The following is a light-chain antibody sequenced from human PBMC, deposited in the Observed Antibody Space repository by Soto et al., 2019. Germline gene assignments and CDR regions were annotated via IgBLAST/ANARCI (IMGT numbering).Light chain of an antibody. CDR2: DVT. CDR1: SSDVGGHNF. Sequence: QSALTQPASMSGSPGQSITISCIGTSSDVGGHNFVSWYQHHPGEAPKLMIYDVTYRPSGVSSRFSGSKSGNTASLTISGLQAEDEADYYCSSYTNSWPRVFGGGTKLTVL. V-gene: IGLV2-14*03. J-gene: IGLJ3*02. CDR3: SSYTNSWPRV.